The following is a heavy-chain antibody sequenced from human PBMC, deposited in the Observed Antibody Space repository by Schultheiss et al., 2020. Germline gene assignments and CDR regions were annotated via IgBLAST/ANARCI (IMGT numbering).Heavy chain of an antibody. CDR3: ARLWDGSGWP. Sequence: GESLKISCKGSGYRFFDYWIAWVRQMPGKGLEWMGIIYPDDSQTRDSPSFQGQVIMSADKSISTVYLQWTSLKASDSAIYYCARLWDGSGWPWGQGTLVTVSS. J-gene: IGHJ4*02. V-gene: IGHV5-51*01. CDR1: GYRFFDYW. D-gene: IGHD6-19*01. CDR2: IYPDDSQT.